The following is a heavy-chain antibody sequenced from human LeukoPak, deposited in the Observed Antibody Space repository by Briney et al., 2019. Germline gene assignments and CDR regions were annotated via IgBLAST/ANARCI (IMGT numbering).Heavy chain of an antibody. CDR3: ARDLAGPPQEAFDI. J-gene: IGHJ3*02. Sequence: GGSLRLPCAASGLTFSSYWMSWVRQAPGKGLEWVANIKQDGSEKHYVDSVTGRFTNSRDNTKNSLYLQMNSLRADDTAVYYCARDLAGPPQEAFDIWGQGTMVTVSS. CDR2: IKQDGSEK. CDR1: GLTFSSYW. V-gene: IGHV3-7*01.